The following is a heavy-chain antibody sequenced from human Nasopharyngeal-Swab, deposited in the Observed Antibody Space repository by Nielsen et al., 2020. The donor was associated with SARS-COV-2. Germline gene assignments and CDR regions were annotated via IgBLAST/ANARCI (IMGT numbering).Heavy chain of an antibody. D-gene: IGHD4-17*01. V-gene: IGHV3-30*03. CDR1: GFTFSSYG. J-gene: IGHJ5*02. Sequence: GGSLRLSCAAYGFTFSSYGMHWVRQAPGKGLEWVAVISYDGSNKYYADSVKGRFTISRDNSKNTLYLQMNSLRAEDTAVYYCAREMTTTLNWFDPWGQGTLVTVSS. CDR2: ISYDGSNK. CDR3: AREMTTTLNWFDP.